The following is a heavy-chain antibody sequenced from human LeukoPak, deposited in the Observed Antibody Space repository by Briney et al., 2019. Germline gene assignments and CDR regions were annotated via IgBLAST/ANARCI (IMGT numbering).Heavy chain of an antibody. CDR2: IRRKAYGGTT. V-gene: IGHV3-49*03. CDR1: GFTFADYA. Sequence: GGSLRLSCLASGFTFADYAMSWFRQAPGKGLEWVGFIRRKAYGGTTEYAASVKGRFTISRDDSKSIAYLQMNSLKTEDTAVYYCSSYRYCSSTSCYGYDYWGQGTLVTVSS. CDR3: SSYRYCSSTSCYGYDY. J-gene: IGHJ4*02. D-gene: IGHD2-2*01.